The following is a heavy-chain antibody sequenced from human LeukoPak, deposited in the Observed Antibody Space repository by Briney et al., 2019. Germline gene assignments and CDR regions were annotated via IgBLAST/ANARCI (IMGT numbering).Heavy chain of an antibody. D-gene: IGHD3-10*01. CDR3: ARGEVRYYYGSGSPQDNDY. V-gene: IGHV1-2*02. CDR1: GYTFTGYY. CDR2: INPNSGGT. Sequence: GASVKVSCKASGYTFTGYYMHWVRQAPGQGLEWMGWINPNSGGTNYAQKFQGRVTMTRDTSISTAYMELSRLRSDDTAVYYCARGEVRYYYGSGSPQDNDYWGQGTLVTVFS. J-gene: IGHJ4*02.